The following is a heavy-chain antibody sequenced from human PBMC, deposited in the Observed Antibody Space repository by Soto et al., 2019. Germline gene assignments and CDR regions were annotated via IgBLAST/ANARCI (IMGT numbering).Heavy chain of an antibody. CDR3: ARQERPRDCSGGSCSGNTFDY. V-gene: IGHV4-59*08. CDR2: IYYSGST. CDR1: GGSIRSYY. D-gene: IGHD2-15*01. Sequence: QVQLQESGPGLVKPSETLSLTCSVSGGSIRSYYWSWIRQPPGKGLEWIGYIYYSGSTNYNPSLNSPVTISVDPSNNQLALKLSSVTAADTAVYYRARQERPRDCSGGSCSGNTFDYWGQGTLVTVSS. J-gene: IGHJ4*02.